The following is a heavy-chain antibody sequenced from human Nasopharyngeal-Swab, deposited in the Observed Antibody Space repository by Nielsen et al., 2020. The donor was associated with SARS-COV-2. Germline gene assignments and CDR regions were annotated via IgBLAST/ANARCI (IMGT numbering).Heavy chain of an antibody. D-gene: IGHD2-2*01. CDR2: ISAYNGNT. V-gene: IGHV1-18*01. Sequence: SVTVSCKASRYTFTSYGIIWVRQAPGQGLEWMGWISAYNGNTNYAQKLQGRVTMTTDTSTSTAYMELRSLRSDDTAVYYCARAGYCSSTSCSNYYYYGMDVWGQGTTVTVSS. CDR3: ARAGYCSSTSCSNYYYYGMDV. CDR1: RYTFTSYG. J-gene: IGHJ6*02.